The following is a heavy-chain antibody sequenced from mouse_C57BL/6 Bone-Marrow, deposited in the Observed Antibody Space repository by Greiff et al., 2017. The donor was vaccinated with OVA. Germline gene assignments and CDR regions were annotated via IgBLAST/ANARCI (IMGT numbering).Heavy chain of an antibody. CDR2: ISNGGGST. Sequence: EVKLMESGGGLVQPGGSLKLSCAASGFTFSDYYMYWVRQTPEKRLEWVAYISNGGGSTYYPDTVKGRFTISRDNAKNTLYLQMSRLKSEDTAMDYGARQPLICYAMDYWGQGTSVTVSS. V-gene: IGHV5-12*01. J-gene: IGHJ4*01. CDR3: ARQPLICYAMDY. CDR1: GFTFSDYY.